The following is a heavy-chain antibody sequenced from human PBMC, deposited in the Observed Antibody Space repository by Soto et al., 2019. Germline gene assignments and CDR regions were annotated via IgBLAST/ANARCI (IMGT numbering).Heavy chain of an antibody. CDR1: GGSFSGYY. V-gene: IGHV4-34*01. D-gene: IGHD3-9*01. CDR3: ARGWSGLVIIRFDP. J-gene: IGHJ5*02. CDR2: VNHSGST. Sequence: QVQLQQWGAGLLKPSETLSLTCAVYGGSFSGYYWSWIRQPPGKGLEWIGEVNHSGSTNYNPSLKSRVNISVATSKNQFSRKLSSVTAADTAVYYCARGWSGLVIIRFDPWGQGTLVTVSS.